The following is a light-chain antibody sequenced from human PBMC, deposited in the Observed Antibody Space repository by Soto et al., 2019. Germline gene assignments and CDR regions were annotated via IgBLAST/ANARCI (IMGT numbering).Light chain of an antibody. J-gene: IGLJ2*01. CDR2: RSN. V-gene: IGLV1-47*01. Sequence: QSVLTQPPSASGTPGQRVTLSCSGSSSNIGSNYVYWYQQLPGTAPKLLIYRSNQRPSGVPDRFSGSQSGTSGSLAISGLRSEYEADYYCAAWDDSLSGHVVFGGGTKLTVL. CDR3: AAWDDSLSGHVV. CDR1: SSNIGSNY.